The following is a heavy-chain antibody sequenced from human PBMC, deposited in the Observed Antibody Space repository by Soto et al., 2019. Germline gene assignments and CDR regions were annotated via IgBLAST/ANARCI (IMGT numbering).Heavy chain of an antibody. CDR1: GFTFSSYA. Sequence: GGSLRLSCAASGFTFSSYAMSWVRQAPGKGLEWVSAISGSGGSTYYADSVKGRFTISRDNSKNTLYLQMNSLRAEGTAVYYCAKVGYGYDSSGYYLTPFDYWGQGTLVTVSS. CDR3: AKVGYGYDSSGYYLTPFDY. J-gene: IGHJ4*02. CDR2: ISGSGGST. V-gene: IGHV3-23*01. D-gene: IGHD3-22*01.